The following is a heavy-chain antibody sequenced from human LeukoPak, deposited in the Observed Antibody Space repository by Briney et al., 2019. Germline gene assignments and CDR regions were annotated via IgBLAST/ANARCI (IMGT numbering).Heavy chain of an antibody. J-gene: IGHJ4*02. V-gene: IGHV3-23*01. CDR1: GFTFSSYA. D-gene: IGHD3-22*01. CDR3: AKTNGYYSD. CDR2: ISGSGGTT. Sequence: AGGSLRLSCAASGFTFSSYAMTWVRQAPGKGLEWVSGISGSGGTTYYADSVKGRFTISRDNSKNSLSLQVSSLRAEDTAVYYCAKTNGYYSDWGQGTLVTVPS.